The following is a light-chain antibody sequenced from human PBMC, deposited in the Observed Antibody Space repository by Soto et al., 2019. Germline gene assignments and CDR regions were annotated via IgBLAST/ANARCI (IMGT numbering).Light chain of an antibody. CDR1: SSNIGAGYD. J-gene: IGLJ1*01. Sequence: QSVLTQPPSVSGAPGQRVTISCTGSSSNIGAGYDVHWYQQLPGTAPKLLIYGNSNRPSGVPDRFSGSKSGTSASLAITGLQAEDEADYYCQSYDSSLSVGVIGTGTKLTVL. CDR2: GNS. CDR3: QSYDSSLSVGV. V-gene: IGLV1-40*01.